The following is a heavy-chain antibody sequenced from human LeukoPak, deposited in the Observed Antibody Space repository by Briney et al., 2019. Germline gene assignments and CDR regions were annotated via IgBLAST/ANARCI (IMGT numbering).Heavy chain of an antibody. Sequence: PSETLSLTCTVSGGSISSSIYYWGWIRQPPGKGLEWIGSIYYSGSTYYNPSLKSRVTISVDTSKNQFSLKLSSVTAADTAVYYCAREDAGELPGTIDYWGQGTLVTVSS. J-gene: IGHJ4*02. CDR3: AREDAGELPGTIDY. D-gene: IGHD1-14*01. CDR2: IYYSGST. CDR1: GGSISSSIYY. V-gene: IGHV4-39*07.